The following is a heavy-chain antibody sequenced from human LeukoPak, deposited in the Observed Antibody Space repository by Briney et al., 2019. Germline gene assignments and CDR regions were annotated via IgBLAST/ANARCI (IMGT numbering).Heavy chain of an antibody. CDR3: ARERYYYDSTSEGNY. CDR2: IYNSGNT. CDR1: GGSISSSSYY. J-gene: IGHJ4*02. D-gene: IGHD3-22*01. Sequence: PSETLSLTCIVSGGSISSSSYYWGWIRQPPGKGLEWIGSIYNSGNTYYNPSLKSRVTISVDTSKNQFSLKLSSVTAADTDVYYCARERYYYDSTSEGNYWGQGTLVTVSS. V-gene: IGHV4-39*01.